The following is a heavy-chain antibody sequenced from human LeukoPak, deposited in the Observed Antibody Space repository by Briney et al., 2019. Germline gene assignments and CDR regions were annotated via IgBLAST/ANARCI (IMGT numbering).Heavy chain of an antibody. CDR1: GGSLRSYY. J-gene: IGHJ4*02. D-gene: IGHD3-16*02. CDR2: IYSSGSTT. Sequence: PSETLSLTCTVSGGSLRSYYWSWIRQPPGKGLGWIAYIYSSGSTTNYNPSLKSRVTISVDTSKNQFSLQLTSLTAADTAVYYCTRQVDRYVYFDNWGQGTLVTVSS. V-gene: IGHV4-59*08. CDR3: TRQVDRYVYFDN.